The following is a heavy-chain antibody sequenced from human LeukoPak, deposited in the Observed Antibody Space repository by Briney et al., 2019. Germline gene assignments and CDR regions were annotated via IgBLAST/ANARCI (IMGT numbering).Heavy chain of an antibody. J-gene: IGHJ4*02. V-gene: IGHV1-2*02. CDR2: INPNSGGT. CDR1: GYTFTGYY. Sequence: GASVKVSCKASGYTFTGYYMHWVRQAPGQGLEWMGWINPNSGGTNYAQKFQGRVTMTRDTSISTAYMELSRLRSDDTAVYYCARGQYYDSSGYHSHWGQGTLVTVSS. D-gene: IGHD3-22*01. CDR3: ARGQYYDSSGYHSH.